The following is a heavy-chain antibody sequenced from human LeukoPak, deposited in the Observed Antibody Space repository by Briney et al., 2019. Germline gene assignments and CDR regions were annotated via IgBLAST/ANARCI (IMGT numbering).Heavy chain of an antibody. D-gene: IGHD1-26*01. V-gene: IGHV3-30*04. Sequence: GGSLRLSCAASGFTFSSYAMHWVRQAPGKGLEWVAVISYDGSNKYYADSVKGRFTISRDNSKNTLYLQMNSLRAEDTAVYHCAASGSYYDSINDYWGQGTLVTVSS. CDR1: GFTFSSYA. J-gene: IGHJ4*02. CDR2: ISYDGSNK. CDR3: AASGSYYDSINDY.